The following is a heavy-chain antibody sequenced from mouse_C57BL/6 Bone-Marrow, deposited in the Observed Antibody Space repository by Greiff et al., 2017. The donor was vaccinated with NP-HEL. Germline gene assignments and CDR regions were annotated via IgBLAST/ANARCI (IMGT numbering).Heavy chain of an antibody. CDR2: IYPGDGDT. J-gene: IGHJ2*01. D-gene: IGHD4-1*01. Sequence: VKLMESGPELVKPGASVKISCKASGYAFSSSWMNWVKQRPGKGLEWIGRIYPGDGDTNYNGKFKGKATLTADKSSSTAYMQLSSLTSEDSAVYFCALTGDDYWGQGTTLTVSS. V-gene: IGHV1-82*01. CDR1: GYAFSSSW. CDR3: ALTGDDY.